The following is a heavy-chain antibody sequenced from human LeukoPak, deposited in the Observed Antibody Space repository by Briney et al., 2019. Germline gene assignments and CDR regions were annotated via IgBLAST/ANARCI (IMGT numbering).Heavy chain of an antibody. CDR3: AKDGGDSSGWYWDYYYYYYMDV. CDR2: ISGSGGST. V-gene: IGHV3-23*01. CDR1: GFTFSSYG. J-gene: IGHJ6*03. D-gene: IGHD6-19*01. Sequence: GGTLRLSCAASGFTFSSYGMSWVRQAPGKGLEWVSAISGSGGSTYYADSVKGRFTISRDNSKNTLYLQMNSLRAEDTAVYYCAKDGGDSSGWYWDYYYYYYMDVWGKGTTVTISS.